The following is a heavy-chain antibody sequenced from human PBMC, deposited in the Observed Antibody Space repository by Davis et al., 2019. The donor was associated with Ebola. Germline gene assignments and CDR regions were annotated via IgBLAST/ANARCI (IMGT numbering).Heavy chain of an antibody. D-gene: IGHD3-10*01. V-gene: IGHV5-51*01. J-gene: IGHJ4*02. CDR3: ARMGKSYYDSLWDY. CDR2: IYPGDSDT. Sequence: GESLKISCKGSGYSFTSYWIAWVRQLPGKGLEWMGIIYPGDSDTRYSTSFRGQVTISADKSFSTAYLQWSGLKASDTAMYYCARMGKSYYDSLWDYWGQGTLVTVSS. CDR1: GYSFTSYW.